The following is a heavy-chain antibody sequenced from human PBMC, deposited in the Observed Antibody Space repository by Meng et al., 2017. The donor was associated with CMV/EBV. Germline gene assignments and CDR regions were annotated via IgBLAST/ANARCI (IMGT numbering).Heavy chain of an antibody. J-gene: IGHJ6*02. D-gene: IGHD4/OR15-4a*01. CDR2: IIPIFGTA. CDR1: GYTFTGYY. Sequence: SVKVSCKASGYTFTGYYMHWVRQAPGQGLEWMGGIIPIFGTANYAQKFQGRVTITTDESTSTAYMELSSLRSEDTAVYYCARAYLTRPYGMDVWGQGTTVTVSS. V-gene: IGHV1-69*05. CDR3: ARAYLTRPYGMDV.